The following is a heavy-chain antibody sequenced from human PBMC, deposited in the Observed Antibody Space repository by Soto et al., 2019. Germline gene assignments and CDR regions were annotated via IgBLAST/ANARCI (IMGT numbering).Heavy chain of an antibody. Sequence: SVKVSCKASGGTFSSYAISWVRQAPGQGLEWMGWIIPIFGTANYAQKFQGRVTITADKSTSTAYMELSSLRSEDTAVYYCGRTYRDSSGYCDYWGQGTLVTVSS. CDR1: GGTFSSYA. V-gene: IGHV1-69*06. CDR3: GRTYRDSSGYCDY. D-gene: IGHD3-22*01. CDR2: IIPIFGTA. J-gene: IGHJ4*02.